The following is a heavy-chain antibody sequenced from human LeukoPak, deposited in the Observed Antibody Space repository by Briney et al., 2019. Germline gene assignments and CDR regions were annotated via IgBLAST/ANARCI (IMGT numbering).Heavy chain of an antibody. CDR1: GYTFSTSW. V-gene: IGHV5-51*01. J-gene: IGHJ4*02. Sequence: GESLKISCKGSGYTFSTSWIGWVRQMPGKGLEWMGIIYPGDSDTKYSPSFQGHVTISADKSISTAYLQWSSLKASDTAMYYCARSGLDYYDSSGYYYWGQGTLVTVSS. D-gene: IGHD3-22*01. CDR2: IYPGDSDT. CDR3: ARSGLDYYDSSGYYY.